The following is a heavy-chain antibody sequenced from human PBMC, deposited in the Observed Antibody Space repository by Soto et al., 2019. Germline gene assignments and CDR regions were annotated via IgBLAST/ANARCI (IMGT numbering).Heavy chain of an antibody. CDR1: GFILSDCA. J-gene: IGHJ4*02. CDR3: AKLGSSSWSPHYYFDY. V-gene: IGHV3-23*01. Sequence: SLRLSCATSGFILSDCAMNWVRQAPGKGLEWVSYISGSSSDTDYADSVKGRFTISRDNSKNTLSLQMNSLRAEDTAVYYCAKLGSSSWSPHYYFDYWGQGTLVTSPQ. D-gene: IGHD2-2*01. CDR2: ISGSSSDT.